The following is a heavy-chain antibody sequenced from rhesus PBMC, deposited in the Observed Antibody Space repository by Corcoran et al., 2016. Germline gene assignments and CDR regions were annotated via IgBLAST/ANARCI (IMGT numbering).Heavy chain of an antibody. CDR1: GGSISDSYR. J-gene: IGHJ4*01. Sequence: QVQLQESGPGVVKPSETLSLTCAVSGGSISDSYRWSWIRQPPGKGLEWIGYIYGSSTSTNYNPSLKSRVTISKDTSKNQFSLKLSSVTAADTAVYYCALTLRGDYDISSRQFDYWGQGVLVTVSS. CDR2: IYGSSTST. V-gene: IGHV4S10*01. D-gene: IGHD3-40*01. CDR3: ALTLRGDYDISSRQFDY.